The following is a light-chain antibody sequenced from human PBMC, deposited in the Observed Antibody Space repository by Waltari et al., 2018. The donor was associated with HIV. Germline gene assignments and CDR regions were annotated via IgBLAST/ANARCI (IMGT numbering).Light chain of an antibody. CDR1: HRNLGFFPL. V-gene: IGLV2-23*02. Sequence: QSALTPPDSVSGSPGPSPTISCSGTHRNLGFFPLFSWYRQYPGKAPQLIIYGVTSRPSGISSRFSGSKSGNTASLTISGLQVDDEADYYCNSYASDDTVVFGGGTKLTVL. CDR2: GVT. CDR3: NSYASDDTVV. J-gene: IGLJ3*02.